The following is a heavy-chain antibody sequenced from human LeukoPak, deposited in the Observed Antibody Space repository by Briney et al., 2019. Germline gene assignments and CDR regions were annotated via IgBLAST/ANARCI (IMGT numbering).Heavy chain of an antibody. CDR3: ARGHDILTGSGDAFDI. CDR1: GFTFSSYG. Sequence: GGSLRLSRAASGFTFSSYGMHWVRQAPGKGLEWVAVIWYDGSNKYYADSVKGRFTISRDNSKNTLYLQMNSLRAEDTAVYYCARGHDILTGSGDAFDIWGQGTMVTVSS. J-gene: IGHJ3*02. D-gene: IGHD3-9*01. CDR2: IWYDGSNK. V-gene: IGHV3-33*01.